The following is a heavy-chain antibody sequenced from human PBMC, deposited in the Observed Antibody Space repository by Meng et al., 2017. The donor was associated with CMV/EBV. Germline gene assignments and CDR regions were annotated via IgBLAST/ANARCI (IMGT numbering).Heavy chain of an antibody. CDR1: GYTFTSYY. CDR2: INPSGGST. J-gene: IGHJ5*02. D-gene: IGHD6-13*01. Sequence: ASVKVSCKASGYTFTSYYMHWVRQAPGQGLEWMGIINPSGGSTSYAQKFQGRVSMTRDTSTSTVYMELSSLRSEDTAVYYCASTITYSIAAAGRNWFDPWGQGTLVTVSS. CDR3: ASTITYSIAAAGRNWFDP. V-gene: IGHV1-46*01.